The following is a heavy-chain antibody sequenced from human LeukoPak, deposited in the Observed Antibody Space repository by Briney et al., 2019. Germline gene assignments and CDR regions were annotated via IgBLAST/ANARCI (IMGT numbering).Heavy chain of an antibody. CDR1: GYTFTGYY. J-gene: IGHJ4*02. CDR2: INPNNGGT. D-gene: IGHD1-26*01. V-gene: IGHV1-2*06. Sequence: GASVKVSCKASGYTFTGYYIHWVRQAPGQGLEWMGRINPNNGGTNYAQKFQGRVTMPRDTSISTAYRELSRLRSDDTAVYYCARDRGGSYSDYWGQGTLVTVSS. CDR3: ARDRGGSYSDY.